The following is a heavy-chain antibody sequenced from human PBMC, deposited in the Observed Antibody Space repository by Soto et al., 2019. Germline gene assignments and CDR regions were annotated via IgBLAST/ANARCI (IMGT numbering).Heavy chain of an antibody. Sequence: SVKVSWKASGGTFSSYAISWVRQAPGRGLEWMGGIIPIFGTANYAQRFQGRVTITADESTSTAYMELSSLRSEDTAVYYCARDPDARSYSSSWYGWFDPWGQGTLVTVSS. D-gene: IGHD6-13*01. CDR3: ARDPDARSYSSSWYGWFDP. CDR2: IIPIFGTA. CDR1: GGTFSSYA. J-gene: IGHJ5*02. V-gene: IGHV1-69*13.